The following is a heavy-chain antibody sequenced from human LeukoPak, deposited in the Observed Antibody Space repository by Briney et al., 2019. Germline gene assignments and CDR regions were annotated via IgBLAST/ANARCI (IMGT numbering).Heavy chain of an antibody. V-gene: IGHV1-2*02. Sequence: ASVKVSCKASGYTFTAHYMHWVRQAPGEGREWMGWMNTNSGATSYTQKFQGRVSMTRDTSIATAYMDLTSLTSDDTAVYYCARGTGTSWFDSWGQGTLVTVSS. CDR2: MNTNSGAT. D-gene: IGHD1-7*01. CDR1: GYTFTAHY. CDR3: ARGTGTSWFDS. J-gene: IGHJ5*01.